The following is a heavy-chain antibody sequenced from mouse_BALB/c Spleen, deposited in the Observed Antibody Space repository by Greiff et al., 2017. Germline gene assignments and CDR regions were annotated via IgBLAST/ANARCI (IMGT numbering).Heavy chain of an antibody. V-gene: IGHV5-6-4*01. Sequence: EVKLVESGGGLVKPGGSLKLSCAASGFTFSSYTMSWVRQTPEKRLEWVATISSGGSYTYYPDSVKGRFTISRDNAKNTLYLQMSSLKSEDTAMYYCTRDRDYGSSYGAMDYWGQGTSVTVSS. CDR1: GFTFSSYT. CDR3: TRDRDYGSSYGAMDY. CDR2: ISSGGSYT. J-gene: IGHJ4*01. D-gene: IGHD1-1*01.